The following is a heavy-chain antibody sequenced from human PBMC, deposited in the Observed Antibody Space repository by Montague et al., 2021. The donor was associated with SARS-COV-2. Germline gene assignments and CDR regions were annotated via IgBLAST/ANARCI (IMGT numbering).Heavy chain of an antibody. D-gene: IGHD2-21*01. V-gene: IGHV4-61*02. CDR2: IYTSGST. CDR1: GGSISSGSYY. Sequence: TLSLTCTVSGGSISSGSYYWSWLRQPAGEGLVWIGRIYTSGSTNYNPSLKSRVTISVDTSKNQFSLKLSSVTAADTAVYYCARVVGFDFDYWGQGTLVTVSS. J-gene: IGHJ4*02. CDR3: ARVVGFDFDY.